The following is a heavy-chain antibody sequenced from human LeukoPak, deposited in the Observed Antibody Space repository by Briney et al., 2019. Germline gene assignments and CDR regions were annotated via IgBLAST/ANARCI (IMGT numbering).Heavy chain of an antibody. CDR2: IYSGGST. V-gene: IGHV3-66*01. Sequence: GGSLRLSCAASGFTVSSNHMSWVRQVPGKGLEWVSIIYSGGSTYYADSVKGRFTISRDNSKNTLYLQMNGLRAEDTAVYYCARDPSSFGLDAWGQGTTVTVSS. CDR3: ARDPSSFGLDA. D-gene: IGHD6-6*01. J-gene: IGHJ6*02. CDR1: GFTVSSNH.